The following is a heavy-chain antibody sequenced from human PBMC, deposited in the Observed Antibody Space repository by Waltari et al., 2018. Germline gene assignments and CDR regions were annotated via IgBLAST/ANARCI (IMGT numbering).Heavy chain of an antibody. V-gene: IGHV3-15*01. CDR2: IKSKTDGGTT. CDR3: TTGTLSIAARPGKVNFDY. D-gene: IGHD6-6*01. CDR1: GFTFSNAW. J-gene: IGHJ4*02. Sequence: EVQLVESGGGLVKPGGSLRLSCAASGFTFSNAWMSWVRQAPGKGLEWVGRIKSKTDGGTTDYAAPVKGRFTISRDDSKNTLYLQMNSLKTEDTAVYYCTTGTLSIAARPGKVNFDYWGQGTLVTVSS.